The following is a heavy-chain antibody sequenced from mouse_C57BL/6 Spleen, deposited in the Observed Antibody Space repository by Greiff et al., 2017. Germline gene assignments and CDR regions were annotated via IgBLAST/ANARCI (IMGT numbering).Heavy chain of an antibody. Sequence: QVQLQQSGAELMKPGASVKLSCKATGYTFTGYWLEWVKPRPGHGLEWIGEILPGSGSTNYNEKFKGKATVTADTSSNTAYVQLSSLTTEDSAIDYWSGGRAQAKGGMDYWGQGTTVTVSS. CDR3: SGGRAQAKGGMDY. V-gene: IGHV1-9*01. J-gene: IGHJ4*01. CDR2: ILPGSGST. D-gene: IGHD3-2*02. CDR1: GYTFTGYW.